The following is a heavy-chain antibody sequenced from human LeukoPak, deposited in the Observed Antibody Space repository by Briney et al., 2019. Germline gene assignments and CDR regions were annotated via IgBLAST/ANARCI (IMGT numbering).Heavy chain of an antibody. J-gene: IGHJ6*03. CDR3: ARDSYYMDV. V-gene: IGHV3-7*01. CDR2: IEQDGSER. CDR1: GFTFSNYW. Sequence: GGSLRLPCAASGFTFSNYWMSWVRQAPGKGLEWVANIEQDGSERHYVDSVKGRFTISRDNAKNSLYLQMNSLRAEDTAVYYCARDSYYMDVWGKGTTVTVSS.